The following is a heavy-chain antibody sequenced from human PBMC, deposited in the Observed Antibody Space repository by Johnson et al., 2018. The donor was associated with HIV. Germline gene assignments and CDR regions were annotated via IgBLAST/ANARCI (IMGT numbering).Heavy chain of an antibody. CDR2: ISYDGSNK. CDR3: ARSRNYACDI. V-gene: IGHV3-30*04. CDR1: GFTFSSYA. D-gene: IGHD1-1*01. Sequence: QVQLVESGGGVVQPGRSLRLSCAASGFTFSSYAMHWVRQAPGKGLEWVAVISYDGSNKYYAESVKGRFTISRENSKNTLYLQMKSLRAGDTAVYYCARSRNYACDIWGQGTMVTVSS. J-gene: IGHJ3*02.